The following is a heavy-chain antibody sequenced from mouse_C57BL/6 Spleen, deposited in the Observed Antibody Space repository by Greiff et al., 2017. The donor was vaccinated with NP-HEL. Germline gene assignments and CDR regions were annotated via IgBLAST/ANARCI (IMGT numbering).Heavy chain of an antibody. CDR2: IYPRSGNT. V-gene: IGHV1-81*01. CDR1: GYTFTSYG. CDR3: ARWLPRRPMDY. J-gene: IGHJ4*01. D-gene: IGHD2-2*01. Sequence: VQLQESGAELARPGASVKLSCKASGYTFTSYGISWVKQRTGQGLEWIGEIYPRSGNTYYNEKFKGKATLTADKSSSTAYMELRSLTSEDAAVYFCARWLPRRPMDYWGQGTSVTVSS.